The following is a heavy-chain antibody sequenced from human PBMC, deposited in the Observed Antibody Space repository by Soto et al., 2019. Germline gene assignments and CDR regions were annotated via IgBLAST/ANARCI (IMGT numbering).Heavy chain of an antibody. V-gene: IGHV4-31*03. Sequence: SETLSLTCTVSGGSISSGGYYWSWIRQHPGKGLEWIGYIYYSGSTYYNPSLKSRVTISVDTSKNQFSLKLSSVTAADTAVYYCARGGSIMIFGVVINSGAFDIWGQGTMVTVSS. J-gene: IGHJ3*02. D-gene: IGHD3-3*01. CDR1: GGSISSGGYY. CDR3: ARGGSIMIFGVVINSGAFDI. CDR2: IYYSGST.